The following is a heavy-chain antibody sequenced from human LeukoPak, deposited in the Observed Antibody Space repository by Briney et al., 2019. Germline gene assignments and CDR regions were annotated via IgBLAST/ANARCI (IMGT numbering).Heavy chain of an antibody. V-gene: IGHV1-2*02. Sequence: ASVTVSCKASGYTFTVKYMHWVRQAAGQGLEWMGWINPNSGGTNYAQNFQGRVTMTRDTSASTVYMELTGLTSDDTAVYFCARGGYSYAVDYWGQGTLVTVSS. D-gene: IGHD5-18*01. J-gene: IGHJ4*02. CDR3: ARGGYSYAVDY. CDR2: INPNSGGT. CDR1: GYTFTVKY.